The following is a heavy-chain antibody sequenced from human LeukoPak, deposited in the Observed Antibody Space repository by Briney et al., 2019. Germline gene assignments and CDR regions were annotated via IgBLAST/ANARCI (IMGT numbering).Heavy chain of an antibody. V-gene: IGHV3-7*01. Sequence: GGSLRLSCTASGFTFGDYAMSWFRQAPGKGLEWVGNIKQDGSEKHYVDSVKGRFTISRDNAKNSLYLEMDNVRAEDTAVYYCARDEDGHNSLPFDIWGQGTMVSVSS. CDR3: ARDEDGHNSLPFDI. D-gene: IGHD4-23*01. CDR2: IKQDGSEK. J-gene: IGHJ3*02. CDR1: GFTFGDYA.